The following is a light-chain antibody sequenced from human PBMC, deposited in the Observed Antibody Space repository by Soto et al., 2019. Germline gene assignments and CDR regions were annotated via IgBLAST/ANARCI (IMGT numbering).Light chain of an antibody. CDR3: SSYAGSNLWV. CDR2: EVS. Sequence: QSALTQSPFASGSRGQLVTISCTGTSSDVGNYKYVSWYQQHPGKAPKLMIYEVSKRPSGVPDRFSGSKSGNTASLTVSGLQVEDEADYYCSSYAGSNLWVFGGGTKLTDL. J-gene: IGLJ3*02. CDR1: SSDVGNYKY. V-gene: IGLV2-8*01.